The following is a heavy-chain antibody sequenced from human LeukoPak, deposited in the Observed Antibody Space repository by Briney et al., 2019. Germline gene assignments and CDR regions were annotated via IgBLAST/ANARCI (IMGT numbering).Heavy chain of an antibody. J-gene: IGHJ3*02. CDR2: ISSSSSTI. Sequence: GGSLRLSCAASGVLFSSLSMNWVRQPPGKGVGGVSYISSSSSTIYYANSVKGRFTISRDNAKNSQYLQMNSLRAEDTAVYYCARENITIFGVVVHGEMCGFDIWGQGTMVTVSS. CDR1: GVLFSSLS. CDR3: ARENITIFGVVVHGEMCGFDI. D-gene: IGHD3-3*01. V-gene: IGHV3-48*04.